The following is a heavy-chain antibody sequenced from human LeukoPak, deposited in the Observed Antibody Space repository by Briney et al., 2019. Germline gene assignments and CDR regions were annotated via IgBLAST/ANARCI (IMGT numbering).Heavy chain of an antibody. V-gene: IGHV3-9*01. CDR3: AKGGGWYGAFDI. Sequence: GGSLRLSCAASGFTFDDYAMHWVRQAPGKGLEWVSGISWNSGSIGYADSVKGRFTISRDNSKNTLYLQMNSLRAEDTAVYYCAKGGGWYGAFDIWGQGTMVTVSS. CDR1: GFTFDDYA. D-gene: IGHD6-19*01. J-gene: IGHJ3*02. CDR2: ISWNSGSI.